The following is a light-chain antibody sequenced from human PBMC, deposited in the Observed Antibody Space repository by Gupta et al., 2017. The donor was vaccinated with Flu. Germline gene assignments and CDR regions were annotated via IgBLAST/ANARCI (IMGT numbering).Light chain of an antibody. Sequence: VTISCTGTSSDVGGYDYVSWYQHHPGKAPKLIIYDVNKRPSGVPDRFSGSKYGNTASLTISGLQAEDEADYYCSSYAGTYTRYVFGTGTEITVL. CDR1: SSDVGGYDY. CDR3: SSYAGTYTRYV. J-gene: IGLJ1*01. CDR2: DVN. V-gene: IGLV2-11*01.